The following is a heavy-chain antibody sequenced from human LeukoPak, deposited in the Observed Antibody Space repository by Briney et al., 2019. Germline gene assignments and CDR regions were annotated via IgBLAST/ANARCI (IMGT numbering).Heavy chain of an antibody. D-gene: IGHD3-10*01. CDR3: ARRGITMVRGVLD. Sequence: SETLSLTCPVSGCSIRSYYRGWIRQPPGKGLEWIGSIYKSGSTYYNPSLKSRVTISVDTSKNQFSLKLSSVTAADTAVYYCARRGITMVRGVLDWGQGTLVTVSS. V-gene: IGHV4-39*01. CDR1: GCSIRSYY. J-gene: IGHJ4*02. CDR2: IYKSGST.